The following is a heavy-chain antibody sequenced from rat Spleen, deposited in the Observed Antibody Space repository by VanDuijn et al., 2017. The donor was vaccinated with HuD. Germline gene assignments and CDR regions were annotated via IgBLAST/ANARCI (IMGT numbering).Heavy chain of an antibody. D-gene: IGHD1-10*01. J-gene: IGHJ2*01. CDR2: LNSAGST. Sequence: EVQLQESGHGLVKPSQSLSLTCSVIGYSITSSLRWNWIRKFPGNKLEWMGHLNSAGSTYYNPSLKSRISIARDTSKNQFFLQVNSVTTEDTATYYCARSRYNNYYFDYWGQGVMVAVSS. V-gene: IGHV3-3*01. CDR1: GYSITSSLR. CDR3: ARSRYNNYYFDY.